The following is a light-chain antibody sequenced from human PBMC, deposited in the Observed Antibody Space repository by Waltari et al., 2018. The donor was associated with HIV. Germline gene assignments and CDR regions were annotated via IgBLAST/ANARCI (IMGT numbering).Light chain of an antibody. CDR2: GAS. V-gene: IGKV1-12*01. Sequence: DIQITLSSPSDSPSLGARVTIQWRATRDITSWLAWNQQTPGKAPKLRIYGASSLQSGVPARISGSGSGTHFNLTINSLQPEDGETYYCQQAVSPLRTFGGGTKVDIK. CDR1: RDITSW. J-gene: IGKJ4*01. CDR3: QQAVSPLRT.